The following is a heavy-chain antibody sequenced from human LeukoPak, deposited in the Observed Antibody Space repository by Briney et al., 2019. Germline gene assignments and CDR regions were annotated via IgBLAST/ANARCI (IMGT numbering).Heavy chain of an antibody. CDR1: GGTFGSYA. CDR2: IIPLFGAP. D-gene: IGHD6-13*01. CDR3: ARDEEKAAGSL. J-gene: IGHJ4*02. V-gene: IGHV1-69*13. Sequence: ASVKVSCKPSGGTFGSYAISWVRQAPGQGLEWVGGIIPLFGAPLYAQKFQGRVTIAADERTSTVYMDLSSLRSDDTAVYYCARDEEKAAGSLWGQGTPVIVSS.